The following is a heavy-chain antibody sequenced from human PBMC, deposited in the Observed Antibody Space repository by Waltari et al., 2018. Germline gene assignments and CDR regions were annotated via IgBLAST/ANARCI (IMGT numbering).Heavy chain of an antibody. J-gene: IGHJ5*02. CDR2: IYYSGST. Sequence: QLQLQESGPGLVKPSETLSLTCTVSGCSISSSSYYWGWIRQPPGKGLEGIGSIYYSGSTYYNPSLKSRVTISVDTSKNQFSLKLSSVTAADTAVYYCARTTIFGVVKAWGQGTLVTVSS. D-gene: IGHD3-3*01. CDR3: ARTTIFGVVKA. V-gene: IGHV4-39*01. CDR1: GCSISSSSYY.